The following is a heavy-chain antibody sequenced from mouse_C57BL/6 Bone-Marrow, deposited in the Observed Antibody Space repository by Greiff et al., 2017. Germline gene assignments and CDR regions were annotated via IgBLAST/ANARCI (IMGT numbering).Heavy chain of an antibody. CDR2: IDPSDSYT. J-gene: IGHJ3*01. Sequence: QVQLQQPGAELVRPGTSVKLSCKASGYTFTSYWMHWVKQRPGQGLEWIGVIDPSDSYTNYNQKFKGKATLTVDTSSSTAYMQLSSLTSEDSAVYYCAGASSGPFAYWGQGTLVTVSA. V-gene: IGHV1-59*01. D-gene: IGHD3-2*02. CDR3: AGASSGPFAY. CDR1: GYTFTSYW.